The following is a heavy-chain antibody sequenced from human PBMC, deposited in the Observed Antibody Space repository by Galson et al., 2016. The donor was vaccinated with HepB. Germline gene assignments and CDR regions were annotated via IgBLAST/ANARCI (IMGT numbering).Heavy chain of an antibody. CDR3: ARDAGKYKLGTNYFDY. Sequence: SLRLSCAGSGFTFSTYGFHWVRQAPGKGLEWVAVIWYDGSQRYYLDSVKGRFTISSDDSKSTVYLQVNSLSVEGTAVYYCARDAGKYKLGTNYFDYWGQGTLVTVSS. CDR1: GFTFSTYG. V-gene: IGHV3-33*01. CDR2: IWYDGSQR. D-gene: IGHD1-14*01. J-gene: IGHJ4*02.